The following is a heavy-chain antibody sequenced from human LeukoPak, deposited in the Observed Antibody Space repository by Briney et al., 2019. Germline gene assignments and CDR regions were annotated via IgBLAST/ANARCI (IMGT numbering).Heavy chain of an antibody. J-gene: IGHJ6*03. D-gene: IGHD6-19*01. CDR1: GFTFSSYS. CDR3: ARETGSSSGWEDYYYYYMDV. Sequence: PGGSLRLSCAASGFTFSSYSMNWVRQAPGKGLEWVSYISSSSSTIYYADSVKGRFTISRDNAENSLYLQMNSLRAEDTAVYYCARETGSSSGWEDYYYYYMDVWGKGTTVTVSS. V-gene: IGHV3-48*01. CDR2: ISSSSSTI.